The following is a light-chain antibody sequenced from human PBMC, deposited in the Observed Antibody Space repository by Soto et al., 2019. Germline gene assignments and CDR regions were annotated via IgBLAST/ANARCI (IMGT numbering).Light chain of an antibody. V-gene: IGKV1-33*01. J-gene: IGKJ4*01. Sequence: DIQMTQSPSSLSASVGDRVTITCQASQDITNYVNWYFQKPGKPPKLLISAASNSETGVPSKFSGSGSGTHFTFTISSLQPEDIATYYCQQYHSLPLTVGGVTKVEIK. CDR2: AAS. CDR3: QQYHSLPLT. CDR1: QDITNY.